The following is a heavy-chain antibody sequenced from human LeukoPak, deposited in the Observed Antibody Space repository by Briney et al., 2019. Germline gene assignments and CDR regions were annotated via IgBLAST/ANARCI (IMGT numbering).Heavy chain of an antibody. D-gene: IGHD3-3*01. CDR3: ARGSDYYDFWSGYPYFDY. CDR2: IYSGGST. J-gene: IGHJ4*02. Sequence: GGSLRLSCAASGFTVSSNYMSWVRQAPGKGLEWVSVIYSGGSTYYADSVKGRFTISRDNSKNTLYLQMNSLRAEDTAEYYCARGSDYYDFWSGYPYFDYWGQGTPVTVSS. CDR1: GFTVSSNY. V-gene: IGHV3-53*01.